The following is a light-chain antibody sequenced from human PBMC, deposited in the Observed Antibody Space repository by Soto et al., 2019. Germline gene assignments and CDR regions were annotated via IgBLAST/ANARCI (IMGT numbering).Light chain of an antibody. CDR2: EVS. CDR1: SSDVGSYNR. Sequence: QSALTQPPSVSGSPGQSVTISCTGTSSDVGSYNRVSWYQQPPGTAPKLMIYEVSNRPSGVPDRFSGSKSGNTASLTIAGLQAEDAADYYCSSYTSRSTLVFGGGTKVTVL. J-gene: IGLJ2*01. CDR3: SSYTSRSTLV. V-gene: IGLV2-18*02.